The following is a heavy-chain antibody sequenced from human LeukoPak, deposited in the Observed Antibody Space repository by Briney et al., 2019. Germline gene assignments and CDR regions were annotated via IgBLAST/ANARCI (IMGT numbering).Heavy chain of an antibody. J-gene: IGHJ5*02. CDR1: GYTFTGYY. V-gene: IGHV1-2*02. Sequence: ASVKVSCKASGYTFTGYYMHWVRQAPGQGLEWMGWINPNSGGTNYAQKFQGRVTMTRDTSISTAYMEPSRLRSDDTAVYYCARVSGYCSSTSCYINWFDPWGQGTLVTVSS. CDR2: INPNSGGT. D-gene: IGHD2-2*03. CDR3: ARVSGYCSSTSCYINWFDP.